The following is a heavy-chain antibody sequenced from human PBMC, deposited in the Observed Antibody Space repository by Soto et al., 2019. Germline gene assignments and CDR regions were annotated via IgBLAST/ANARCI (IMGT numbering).Heavy chain of an antibody. D-gene: IGHD2-2*01. CDR2: IFYSGST. J-gene: IGHJ3*02. Sequence: SETLSLTCTVSGGSISSGDHYWNWLRQHPGKGLEWIGYIFYSGSTHYNPSLKSRVTISVDTSKNRFSLRLSSVTVADTAMYYCSGSNCSTTSCSSASHIWGQGTMVT. V-gene: IGHV4-31*03. CDR1: GGSISSGDHY. CDR3: SGSNCSTTSCSSASHI.